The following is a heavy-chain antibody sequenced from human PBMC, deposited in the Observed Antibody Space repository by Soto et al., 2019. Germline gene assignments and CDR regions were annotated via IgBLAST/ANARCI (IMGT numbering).Heavy chain of an antibody. V-gene: IGHV1-3*01. Sequence: QVQLVQSGAEVKKPGASVKVSCKASGYTFTSYAMHWVRQAPGQRLEWMGWINAGNGNTKYSQKFQGRVTITRDTSASTAYMELSSLRSEDTAVYYCARGGVVRGARSDYWGQGTLVTVSS. D-gene: IGHD3-10*01. CDR2: INAGNGNT. J-gene: IGHJ4*02. CDR1: GYTFTSYA. CDR3: ARGGVVRGARSDY.